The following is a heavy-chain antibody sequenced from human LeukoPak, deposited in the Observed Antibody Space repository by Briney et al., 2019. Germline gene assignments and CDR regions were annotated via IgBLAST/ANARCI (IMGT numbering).Heavy chain of an antibody. CDR1: GFTFSSYS. CDR2: IYSGGST. CDR3: ARGYGSPDLYFDY. Sequence: GGSLRLSCAASGFTFSSYSMNWVRQAPGKGLEWVSLIYSGGSTYYADSVKGRFTISRDNSKNTLYLQMNSLRAEDTAVYYCARGYGSPDLYFDYWGQGTLVTVSS. D-gene: IGHD5-24*01. V-gene: IGHV3-53*01. J-gene: IGHJ4*02.